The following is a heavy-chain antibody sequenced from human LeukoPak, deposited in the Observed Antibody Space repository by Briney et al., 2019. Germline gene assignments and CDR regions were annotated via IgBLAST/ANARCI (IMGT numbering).Heavy chain of an antibody. CDR2: IYYSGST. J-gene: IGHJ4*02. CDR1: GGSISSGDYY. D-gene: IGHD1-1*01. Sequence: PSETLSLTCTVSGGSISSGDYYWSWIRQPPGKGLEWIGYIYYSGSTYYNPSLKSRVTISVDTSKNQFSLKLSSVTAADTAVYYCARYGNGRIGYFDYWGQGTLVTVSS. CDR3: ARYGNGRIGYFDY. V-gene: IGHV4-30-4*01.